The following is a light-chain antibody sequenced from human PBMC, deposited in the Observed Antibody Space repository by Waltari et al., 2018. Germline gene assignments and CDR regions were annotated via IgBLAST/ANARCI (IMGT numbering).Light chain of an antibody. V-gene: IGLV5-45*01. Sequence: GIPPQYLLRYKSDSDKQQGSGVPSLFSGSKDASANAGFFLISGLQSEDEADYYCIIWHSSAHVAFGGGTKLTLL. CDR2: YKSDSDK. CDR3: IIWHSSAHVA. J-gene: IGLJ2*01.